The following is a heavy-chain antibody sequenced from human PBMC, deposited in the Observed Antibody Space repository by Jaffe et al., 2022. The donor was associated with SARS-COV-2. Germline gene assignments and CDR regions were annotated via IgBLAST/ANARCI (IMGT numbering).Heavy chain of an antibody. J-gene: IGHJ6*02. D-gene: IGHD2-8*01. CDR2: IDLDGNIK. V-gene: IGHV3-74*01. CDR1: GFTFSSSW. CDR3: VREAVTAFGVGPRISYYYHGMDI. Sequence: EVQVMESGGGLVQPGGSLRLSCVASGFTFSSSWMHWVRQVPGKGLVWVSQIDLDGNIKGYADSVKGRFTISRDNAKNTVYLQMNSLRAEDTAVYYCVREAVTAFGVGPRISYYYHGMDIWGQGTTVTVSS.